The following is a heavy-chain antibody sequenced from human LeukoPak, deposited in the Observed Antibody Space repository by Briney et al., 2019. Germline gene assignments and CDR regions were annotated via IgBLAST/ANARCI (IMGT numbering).Heavy chain of an antibody. D-gene: IGHD6-6*01. Sequence: ASVKVSCTAPGYTFTGYYMHWVRQAPGQGLEWMGWINPNSGGTNYAQKFQGRVTMTRDTSISTAYMELSRLRSDDTAVYYCASFHYGEYSSSPGAFDIWGQGTMVTVSS. CDR3: ASFHYGEYSSSPGAFDI. CDR2: INPNSGGT. CDR1: GYTFTGYY. J-gene: IGHJ3*02. V-gene: IGHV1-2*02.